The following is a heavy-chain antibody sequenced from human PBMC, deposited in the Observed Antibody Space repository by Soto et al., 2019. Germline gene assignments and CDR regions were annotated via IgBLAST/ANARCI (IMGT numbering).Heavy chain of an antibody. CDR1: GFTFSSYG. V-gene: IGHV3-33*01. CDR2: IWYDGSNK. D-gene: IGHD3-16*02. CDR3: ATTNQFGDYIWGSYRENWFDP. Sequence: GGSLRLSCAASGFTFSSYGMHWVRQAPGKGLEWVAVIWYDGSNKYYADSVKGRFTISRDNSKNTLYLQMNSLRAEDTAVYYCATTNQFGDYIWGSYRENWFDPWGQGTLVTVSS. J-gene: IGHJ5*02.